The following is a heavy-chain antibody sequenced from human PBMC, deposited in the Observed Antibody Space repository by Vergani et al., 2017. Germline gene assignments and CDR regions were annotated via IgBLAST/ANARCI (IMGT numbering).Heavy chain of an antibody. CDR3: AKDYYDSSGYAFDI. J-gene: IGHJ3*02. D-gene: IGHD3-22*01. CDR2: ISWNSGSI. Sequence: VQLVESGGGVVQPGRSLRLSCAASGFTFDDYAMHWVRQAPGKGLEWVSGISWNSGSIGYADSVKGRFTISRDNAKNSLYLQMNSLRAEDTALYYCAKDYYDSSGYAFDIWGQGIMVTVSS. CDR1: GFTFDDYA. V-gene: IGHV3-9*01.